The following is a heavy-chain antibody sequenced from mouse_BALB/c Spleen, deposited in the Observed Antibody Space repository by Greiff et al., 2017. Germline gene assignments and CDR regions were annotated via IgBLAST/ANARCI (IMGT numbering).Heavy chain of an antibody. Sequence: EVKLMESGGGLVKPGGSLKLSCAASGFTFSDYYMYWVRQTPEKRLEWVATISDGGSYTFYPDSVKGRFTISRDNAKNNLYLQMSSLKSEDTAMYYCARDPTGKYYAMDYWGQGTSVTVSS. CDR1: GFTFSDYY. J-gene: IGHJ4*01. V-gene: IGHV5-4*02. CDR3: ARDPTGKYYAMDY. D-gene: IGHD4-1*02. CDR2: ISDGGSYT.